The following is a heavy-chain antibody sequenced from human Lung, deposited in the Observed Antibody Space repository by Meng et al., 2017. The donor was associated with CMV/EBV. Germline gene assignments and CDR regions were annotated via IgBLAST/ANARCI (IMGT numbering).Heavy chain of an antibody. CDR1: GYTFTSYY. CDR2: INPSGGST. J-gene: IGHJ4*02. V-gene: IGHV1-46*01. Sequence: ASXXVSXKASGYTFTSYYMHWVRQAPGQGLEWMGIINPSGGSTSYAQKFQGRVTMTRDTSTSTVYMELSSLRSEDTAVYYCARDRWYYGSGNYYPFDFWRQGTLVTVSS. D-gene: IGHD3-10*01. CDR3: ARDRWYYGSGNYYPFDF.